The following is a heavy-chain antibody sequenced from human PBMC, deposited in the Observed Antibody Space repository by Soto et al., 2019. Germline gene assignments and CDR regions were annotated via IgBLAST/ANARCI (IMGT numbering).Heavy chain of an antibody. D-gene: IGHD3-10*01. Sequence: PWGSLRLSCAASGFTFSNYGMHWVRQAPGKGLEWVAVTSYDGDKEYYADSVKGRFTISRDNSKNTLYLQMNSLRVEDTAVYYCAKDIALVRGVIIDLDVWGQGTTVTVSS. V-gene: IGHV3-30*18. CDR3: AKDIALVRGVIIDLDV. J-gene: IGHJ6*02. CDR1: GFTFSNYG. CDR2: TSYDGDKE.